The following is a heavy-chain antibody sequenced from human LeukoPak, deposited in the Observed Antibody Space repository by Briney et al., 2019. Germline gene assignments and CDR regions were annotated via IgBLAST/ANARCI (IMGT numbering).Heavy chain of an antibody. D-gene: IGHD3-22*01. CDR1: GGSISTYY. J-gene: IGHJ3*02. V-gene: IGHV4-4*07. CDR2: IYTSGST. Sequence: SETLSLTCTVSGGSISTYYCSWIRQPAGKGLEWIGRIYTSGSTNYNPSLKSRVTMSVDTSKNQFSLRLSSVTAADTAVYYCARDRYYYDTSGPPLDIWGQGTMVTVSS. CDR3: ARDRYYYDTSGPPLDI.